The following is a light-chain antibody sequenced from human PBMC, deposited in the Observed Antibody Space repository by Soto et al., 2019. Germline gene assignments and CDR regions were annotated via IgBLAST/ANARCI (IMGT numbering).Light chain of an antibody. J-gene: IGLJ3*02. CDR1: SGSIDSNY. CDR2: EDN. Sequence: NFMLTQPHSVSESPGKTVTISCTRSSGSIDSNYVQWYQQRPASSPNAVIYEDNQRPSGVPDRFSGSIDRSSNSASLTISGLKTEDEADYYCQSYDSFNRVFGGGTKLTVL. CDR3: QSYDSFNRV. V-gene: IGLV6-57*01.